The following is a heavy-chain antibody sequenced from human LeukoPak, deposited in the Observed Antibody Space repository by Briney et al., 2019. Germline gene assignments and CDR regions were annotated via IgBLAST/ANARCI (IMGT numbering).Heavy chain of an antibody. D-gene: IGHD3-10*01. CDR2: ISTSGSYI. Sequence: PGGSLRLSCAASGFSFSDYYMSWIRQAPGKGLEWVSSISTSGSYIYYANSMKGRFTISRDNAKNSLYLQMNSLRVEDSAVYYCTTDLIHYYAPGAKTWGQGTLVTVSS. CDR3: TTDLIHYYAPGAKT. CDR1: GFSFSDYY. J-gene: IGHJ5*02. V-gene: IGHV3-11*04.